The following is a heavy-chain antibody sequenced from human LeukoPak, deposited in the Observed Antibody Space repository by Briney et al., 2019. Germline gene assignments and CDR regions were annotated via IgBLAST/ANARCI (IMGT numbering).Heavy chain of an antibody. CDR2: IIPIFGTA. CDR3: ARGAELLRVRLTTRFDY. J-gene: IGHJ4*02. Sequence: GASVKVSCKASGGTFISYAISWVRQAPGQGLEWMGGIIPIFGTANYAQKFQGRVTITADESTSTAYMELSSLRSEDTAVYYCARGAELLRVRLTTRFDYWGQGTLVTVSS. D-gene: IGHD1-26*01. CDR1: GGTFISYA. V-gene: IGHV1-69*13.